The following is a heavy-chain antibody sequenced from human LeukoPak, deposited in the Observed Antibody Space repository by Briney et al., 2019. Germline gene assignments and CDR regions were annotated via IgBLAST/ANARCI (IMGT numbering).Heavy chain of an antibody. D-gene: IGHD6-13*01. CDR2: IWYDGSNK. J-gene: IGHJ3*02. V-gene: IGHV3-30*02. Sequence: GGSLRLSCAASGFTFSSYGMHWVRQAPGKGLEWVAVIWYDGSNKYYADSVKGRFTISRDNSKNTVYLQMNSLRAEDTAVYYCAKDRIAGHDTFDIWGQGTVVTVSS. CDR1: GFTFSSYG. CDR3: AKDRIAGHDTFDI.